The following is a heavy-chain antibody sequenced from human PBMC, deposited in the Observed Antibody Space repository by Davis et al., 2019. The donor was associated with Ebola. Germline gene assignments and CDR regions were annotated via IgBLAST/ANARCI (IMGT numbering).Heavy chain of an antibody. D-gene: IGHD6-19*01. CDR2: IYPGDSDT. V-gene: IGHV5-51*01. J-gene: IGHJ4*02. CDR3: ARLGARRAVAALDY. CDR1: GYSFPSYW. Sequence: KVSCKGSGYSFPSYWIGWVRQMPGKGLEWMGIIYPGDSDTRYSPSFQGQVTISADKSISTAYLQWSSLKASDTAMYYCARLGARRAVAALDYWGQGTLVTVSS.